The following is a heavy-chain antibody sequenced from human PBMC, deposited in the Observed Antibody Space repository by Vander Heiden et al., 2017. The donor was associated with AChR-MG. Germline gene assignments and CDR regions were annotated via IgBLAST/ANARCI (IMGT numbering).Heavy chain of an antibody. V-gene: IGHV1-2*06. D-gene: IGHD2-2*01. CDR2: INPNSGGT. Sequence: QVQLVQSGAEVKKPGASVTVSCKASGYTFTGSSMHWVRQAPGQGLEWMGRINPNSGGTNYAQKFQGRVTMTRDTSISTAYMELSRLRSDDTAVYYCARAPSKAIVVVPADTPHFDYWGQGTLVTVSS. CDR1: GYTFTGSS. J-gene: IGHJ4*02. CDR3: ARAPSKAIVVVPADTPHFDY.